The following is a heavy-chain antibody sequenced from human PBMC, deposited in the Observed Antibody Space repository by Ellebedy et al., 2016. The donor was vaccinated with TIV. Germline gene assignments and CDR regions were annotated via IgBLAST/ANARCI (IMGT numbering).Heavy chain of an antibody. J-gene: IGHJ4*02. Sequence: GESLKISXAASGFTVSSNYMSWVRQAPGKGLEWVGLIRSKAYGGTTEYGASVKGRFTISRDDSKSIADLQMNSLKTEDTAVYYCSRGVVAAATVGYWGQGTLVTVSS. CDR2: IRSKAYGGTT. CDR3: SRGVVAAATVGY. V-gene: IGHV3-49*04. CDR1: GFTVSSNY. D-gene: IGHD2-15*01.